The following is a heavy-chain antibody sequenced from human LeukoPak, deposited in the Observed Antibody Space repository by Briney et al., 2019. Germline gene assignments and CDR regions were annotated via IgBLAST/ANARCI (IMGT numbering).Heavy chain of an antibody. CDR3: ARDRAFGKFHYDY. CDR1: GFTVSTNY. J-gene: IGHJ4*02. CDR2: IYSGVTT. V-gene: IGHV3-66*01. D-gene: IGHD3-3*01. Sequence: GGSLRLSCAASGFTVSTNYMSWVRQAPGKGLEWVSVIYSGVTTYYADSVKGRFTISRDNSKNTLYLEMNSLRAEDTAVYYCARDRAFGKFHYDYWGQGTLVTVSS.